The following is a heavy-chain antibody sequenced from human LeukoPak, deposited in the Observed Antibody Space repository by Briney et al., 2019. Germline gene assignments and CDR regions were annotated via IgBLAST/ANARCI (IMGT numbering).Heavy chain of an antibody. V-gene: IGHV1-2*02. D-gene: IGHD4-17*01. CDR3: ARDSDYGDYTAFDI. J-gene: IGHJ3*02. CDR1: GYTFTGYY. Sequence: ASVKVSCKASGYTFTGYYMHWVRQAPGQGLEWMGWINPNSGDTNYAQKFQGRVTMTRDTSISTAYMELSRLRSDDTAVYYCARDSDYGDYTAFDIWGQGTMVTVSS. CDR2: INPNSGDT.